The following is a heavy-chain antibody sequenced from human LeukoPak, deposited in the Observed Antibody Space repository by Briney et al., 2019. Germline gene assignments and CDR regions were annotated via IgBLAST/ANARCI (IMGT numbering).Heavy chain of an antibody. J-gene: IGHJ4*02. CDR2: IYYSGST. D-gene: IGHD4-11*01. CDR3: ARRLDYSNYCFDY. CDR1: GGSISSGGYY. V-gene: IGHV4-39*01. Sequence: SETLSLTCTVSGGSISSGGYYWSWIRQHPGKGLEWIGYIYYSGSTYYNPSLKSRVTISVDTSKNQFSLKLSSVTAADTAVYYCARRLDYSNYCFDYWGQGTLVTVSS.